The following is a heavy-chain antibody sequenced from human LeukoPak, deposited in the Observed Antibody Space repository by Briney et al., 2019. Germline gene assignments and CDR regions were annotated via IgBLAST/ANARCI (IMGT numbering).Heavy chain of an antibody. CDR1: GFTFSDHY. V-gene: IGHV3-72*01. CDR3: CSGSYYLDYLDV. D-gene: IGHD3-10*02. J-gene: IGHJ6*02. CDR2: TRNKANSYTT. Sequence: GGSLRLSCAASGFTFSDHYMDWVRRAPGKGLEWVGRTRNKANSYTTEYAASVKGRFTISRDDSKNSLYLQMNSLKTEDTAVYYCCSGSYYLDYLDVWGQGTTVTVSS.